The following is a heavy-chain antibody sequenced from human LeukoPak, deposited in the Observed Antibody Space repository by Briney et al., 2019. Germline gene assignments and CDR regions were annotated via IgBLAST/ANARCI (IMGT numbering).Heavy chain of an antibody. Sequence: ASVKVSCKASGYTFTGYAMHWVRQAPGQRLEWMGWINAGNGNTKYSQKFQGRVTITRDTSASTAYMELSSLRSEDTAVYYCARASITMVRGNWFDPWGQGTLVTVSS. D-gene: IGHD3-10*01. J-gene: IGHJ5*02. V-gene: IGHV1-3*01. CDR3: ARASITMVRGNWFDP. CDR1: GYTFTGYA. CDR2: INAGNGNT.